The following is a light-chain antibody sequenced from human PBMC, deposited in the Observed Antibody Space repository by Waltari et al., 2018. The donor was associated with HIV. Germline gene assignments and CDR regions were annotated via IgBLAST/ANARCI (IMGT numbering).Light chain of an antibody. CDR3: QQYNNWPPAYT. J-gene: IGKJ2*01. CDR2: GAS. CDR1: QSVDDH. V-gene: IGKV3-15*01. Sequence: EIVMTQSPATQSVSPGERATLSCRASQSVDDHLAWYQHKPGQAPRLLIYGASTRATGIPARFSGSGSGTDFTLTINSLQSEDFAVYYCQQYNNWPPAYTFGQGTKLEIK.